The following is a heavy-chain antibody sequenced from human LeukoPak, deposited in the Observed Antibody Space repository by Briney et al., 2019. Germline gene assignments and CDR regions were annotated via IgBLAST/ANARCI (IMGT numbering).Heavy chain of an antibody. CDR3: ARPDCTNGVCYGLGAFDI. Sequence: SETLSLTCTVSGGSISSSSYHWGWIRQPPGKGLEWIGSIYYSGSTYYNPSLKSRVTISVDTSKNQFSLRLSSVTAADTAVYYCARPDCTNGVCYGLGAFDIWGQGTMVTVSS. J-gene: IGHJ3*02. CDR1: GGSISSSSYH. CDR2: IYYSGST. V-gene: IGHV4-39*01. D-gene: IGHD2-8*01.